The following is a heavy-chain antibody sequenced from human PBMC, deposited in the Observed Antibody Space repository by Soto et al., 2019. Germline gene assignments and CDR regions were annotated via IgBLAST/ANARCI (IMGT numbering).Heavy chain of an antibody. CDR1: GGSISSYY. CDR3: ARVGGYYGSGSYNWFDP. J-gene: IGHJ5*02. CDR2: IYYSGST. Sequence: SETLSLTCTVSGGSISSYYWSWIRQPPGKGLEWIGYIYYSGSTNYNPSLKSRVTISADTSKNQFSLKLSSVTAADTAVYYCARVGGYYGSGSYNWFDPWGQGTLVTVSS. D-gene: IGHD3-10*01. V-gene: IGHV4-59*01.